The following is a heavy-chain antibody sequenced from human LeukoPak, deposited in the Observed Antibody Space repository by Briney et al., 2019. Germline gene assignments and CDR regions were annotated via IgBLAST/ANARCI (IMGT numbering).Heavy chain of an antibody. J-gene: IGHJ4*02. CDR2: IYYSGST. Sequence: ASETLSLTCSVSGDSMRNYYWSWIQQPPGKGLEWMGYIYYSGSTNYNPSLKSRVTISVDTSKDQFSLKLTSVTATDTAMYYCARDGRGFLRFDYWGQGTLVTVSS. CDR3: ARDGRGFLRFDY. CDR1: GDSMRNYY. D-gene: IGHD1-26*01. V-gene: IGHV4-59*01.